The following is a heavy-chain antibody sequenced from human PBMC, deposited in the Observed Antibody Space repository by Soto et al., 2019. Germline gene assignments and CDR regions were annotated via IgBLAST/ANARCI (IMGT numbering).Heavy chain of an antibody. V-gene: IGHV1-8*01. Sequence: QAQLVQSGAEVKEPGASVKVSCKASGYTFTNYDISWVRQATGQGLEWMGWMNPNSANTGYAQKFQGRVSMTRDTSINTAYMELSSLRSEDTAIYYCARMATSGTLHWFDPWGQGTLVTVSS. CDR3: ARMATSGTLHWFDP. J-gene: IGHJ5*02. CDR1: GYTFTNYD. CDR2: MNPNSANT. D-gene: IGHD1-26*01.